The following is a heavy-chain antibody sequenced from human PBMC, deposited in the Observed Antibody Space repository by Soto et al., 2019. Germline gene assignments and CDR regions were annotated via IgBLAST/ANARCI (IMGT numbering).Heavy chain of an antibody. CDR3: AKVNWGGSFYYYYGMDV. V-gene: IGHV3-23*01. Sequence: GESLKISCAASGFTFSSYAMSWVRQAPGKGLEWVSAISGSGGSTYYADSVKGRFTISRDNSKNTLYLQMNSLRAEDTAVYYCAKVNWGGSFYYYYGMDVWGQGTTVTVSS. CDR1: GFTFSSYA. J-gene: IGHJ6*02. D-gene: IGHD7-27*01. CDR2: ISGSGGST.